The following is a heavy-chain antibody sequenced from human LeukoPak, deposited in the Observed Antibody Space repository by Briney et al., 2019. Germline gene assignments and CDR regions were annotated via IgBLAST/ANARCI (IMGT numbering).Heavy chain of an antibody. D-gene: IGHD2-2*01. CDR3: VKGRIYCCYPSLDY. Sequence: GGSLRLSCSVSGFTFSDYAMHWVRQTPGKGLEYVSAITNNGGSTYYADSAKGRFSVSRDNSKNTVYLQLSSLRPDDTAVYYCVKGRIYCCYPSLDYWGQGTLVTVSS. J-gene: IGHJ4*02. V-gene: IGHV3-64D*06. CDR2: ITNNGGST. CDR1: GFTFSDYA.